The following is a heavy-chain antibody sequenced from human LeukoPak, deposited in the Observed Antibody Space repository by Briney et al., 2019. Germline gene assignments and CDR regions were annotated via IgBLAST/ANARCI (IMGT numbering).Heavy chain of an antibody. V-gene: IGHV3-30-3*01. Sequence: PGGSLRLSCAASGFSFSTYALHWVRQAPGKGLEWVAAISYDESNKHYADSVKGRFTISRDNSKNTLYLQMNSLRAEETAVYYCVREVVARDYAYYYGMDVWGQGTTVTVSS. CDR3: VREVVARDYAYYYGMDV. CDR2: ISYDESNK. CDR1: GFSFSTYA. J-gene: IGHJ6*02. D-gene: IGHD5-12*01.